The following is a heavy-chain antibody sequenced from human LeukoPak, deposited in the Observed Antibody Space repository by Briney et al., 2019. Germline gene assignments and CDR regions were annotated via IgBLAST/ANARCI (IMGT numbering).Heavy chain of an antibody. CDR1: GGSTSSYH. Sequence: PSETLSLTCTVSGGSTSSYHWSWIRQPAGKGLEWIGRVYTSGSTNYNPSLKSRVTMSVDTSKEQLSLKLSSVTAADTAVYYCARDGLYSYGYSYFDYWGQGTLVTVSS. J-gene: IGHJ4*02. CDR2: VYTSGST. D-gene: IGHD5-18*01. CDR3: ARDGLYSYGYSYFDY. V-gene: IGHV4-4*07.